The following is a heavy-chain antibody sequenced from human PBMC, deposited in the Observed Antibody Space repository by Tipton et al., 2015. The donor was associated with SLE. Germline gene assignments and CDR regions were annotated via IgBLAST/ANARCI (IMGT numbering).Heavy chain of an antibody. CDR2: ISGSGGST. CDR1: GFTFSSYA. CDR3: AKRERRGYFDY. V-gene: IGHV3-23*01. D-gene: IGHD3-16*01. J-gene: IGHJ4*02. Sequence: AVSGFTFSSYAMSWVRQAPGKGLEWVSAISGSGGSTYYADSVKGRFTISRDNSKNTLYLQMNSLRAEDTAVYYCAKRERRGYFDYWGQGTLVTVSS.